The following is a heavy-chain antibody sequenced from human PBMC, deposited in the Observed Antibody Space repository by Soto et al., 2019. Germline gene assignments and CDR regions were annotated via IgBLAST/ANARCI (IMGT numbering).Heavy chain of an antibody. J-gene: IGHJ6*02. Sequence: ASGKVSCKASGYTFTGYYMHLLLQAPGQGLEWMGWINPNSGGTNYAQKFQGRVTMTRDTSISTAYMELSRLRSDDTAVYYCASGIQLWPYGMDVWGQGTTVTVSS. CDR2: INPNSGGT. CDR1: GYTFTGYY. CDR3: ASGIQLWPYGMDV. D-gene: IGHD5-18*01. V-gene: IGHV1-2*02.